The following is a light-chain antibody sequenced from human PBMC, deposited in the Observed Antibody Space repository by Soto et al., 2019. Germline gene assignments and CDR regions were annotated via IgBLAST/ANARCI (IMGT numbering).Light chain of an antibody. CDR1: ESVARN. J-gene: IGKJ5*01. CDR3: QQYNDWPPIT. CDR2: HAS. V-gene: IGKV3-15*01. Sequence: EILLTQSPVILSVSPGETATLSCRASESVARNLAWYQHMPGQAPRLLVFHASVRATGIPDRFSGSGSGTEFSLTISNLQSEDFAVYFCQQYNDWPPITFGQGTRLEIK.